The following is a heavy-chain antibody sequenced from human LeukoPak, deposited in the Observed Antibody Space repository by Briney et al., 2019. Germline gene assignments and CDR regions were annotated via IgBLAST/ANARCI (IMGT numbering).Heavy chain of an antibody. J-gene: IGHJ4*02. Sequence: GESLRLSCAASGFIFSDYVMIWVRQAPGKGLEWVSGIAASGDRTYYADSVKGRFTMSRDNSKNTVYLQMNSLRVDDTAVYYCARRDIVVVVSASDYWGQGTLVTVSS. V-gene: IGHV3-23*01. CDR2: IAASGDRT. D-gene: IGHD2-15*01. CDR3: ARRDIVVVVSASDY. CDR1: GFIFSDYV.